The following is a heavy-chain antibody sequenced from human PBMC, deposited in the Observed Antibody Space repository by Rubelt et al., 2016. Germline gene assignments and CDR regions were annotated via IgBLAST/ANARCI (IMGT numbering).Heavy chain of an antibody. CDR3: ARGISGVEYSSSWHFDY. V-gene: IGHV1-18*01. D-gene: IGHD6-13*01. Sequence: QVQLVQSGAEVKKPGASVKVSCKASGYTFTSYGISWVRQAPGQGLEWMGWISAYNGNTNYAQKVQGRVTMTTETSTSTAYMELRSLRSDDTAVYYCARGISGVEYSSSWHFDYWGQGTLVTVSS. J-gene: IGHJ4*02. CDR2: ISAYNGNT. CDR1: GYTFTSYG.